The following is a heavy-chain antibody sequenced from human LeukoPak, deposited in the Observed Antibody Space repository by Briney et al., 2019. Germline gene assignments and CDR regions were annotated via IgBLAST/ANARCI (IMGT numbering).Heavy chain of an antibody. J-gene: IGHJ4*02. V-gene: IGHV3-66*01. CDR3: ARSPYSSSWYEY. Sequence: GGXLRLXXXXXXFTVSNNYMSWVRQAPGKGLEWVSVIYSGGSTFYADSVKGRFTISRDNSKNTLYLQMNSLRAEDTAVYYCARSPYSSSWYEYWGQGTLVTVSS. D-gene: IGHD6-13*01. CDR2: IYSGGST. CDR1: XFTVSNNY.